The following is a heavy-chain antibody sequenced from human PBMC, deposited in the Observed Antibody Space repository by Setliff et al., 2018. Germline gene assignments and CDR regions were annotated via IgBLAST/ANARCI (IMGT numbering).Heavy chain of an antibody. CDR2: IRSKAYGGTT. CDR1: GFTFGDYG. D-gene: IGHD4-4*01. V-gene: IGHV3-49*04. CDR3: SRPNYRNHYFDY. Sequence: GGSLRLSCTASGFTFGDYGMSWVRQAPGKGLEWVGFIRSKAYGGTTEYAASVKGKFTISRDDSKSIAYLQMNSLRTDDTAVYYCSRPNYRNHYFDYWGQGTLVTVSS. J-gene: IGHJ4*02.